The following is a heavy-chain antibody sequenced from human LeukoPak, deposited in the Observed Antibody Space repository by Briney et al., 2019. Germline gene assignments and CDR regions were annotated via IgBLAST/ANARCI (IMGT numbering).Heavy chain of an antibody. CDR2: ISSSSSTI. CDR1: GFTFSSYV. Sequence: GGSLRLSCAASGFTFSSYVMHWVRQAPGKGLEWISYISSSSSTIYYADSVKGRFTISRDNAKKSLYMQMNSLRAEDTAVYYCVRVGGAFDLWGQGTRVSVSS. J-gene: IGHJ3*01. D-gene: IGHD3-16*01. V-gene: IGHV3-48*01. CDR3: VRVGGAFDL.